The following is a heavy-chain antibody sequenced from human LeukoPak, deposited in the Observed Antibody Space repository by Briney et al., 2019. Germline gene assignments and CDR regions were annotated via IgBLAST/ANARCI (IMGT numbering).Heavy chain of an antibody. CDR1: GYTFTSYD. CDR3: ATGGYCSGGSCYSVRLGFDY. J-gene: IGHJ4*02. Sequence: ASVKVSCKASGYTFTSYDISWVRQATGQGLEWMGWMNPNSGNTGYAQKFQGRVTMTRNTSISTAYMELSSLRSEDTAVYYCATGGYCSGGSCYSVRLGFDYWGQGTLVTVSS. D-gene: IGHD2-15*01. CDR2: MNPNSGNT. V-gene: IGHV1-8*01.